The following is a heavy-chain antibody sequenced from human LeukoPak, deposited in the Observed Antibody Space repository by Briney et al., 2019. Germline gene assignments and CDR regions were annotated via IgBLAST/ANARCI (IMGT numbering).Heavy chain of an antibody. D-gene: IGHD6-13*01. CDR1: GFTFSSYA. J-gene: IGHJ5*02. CDR3: VRVSLAAGGSDH. Sequence: GGSLRLSCAASGFTFSSYAMSWVRQAPGKGLEWVSSISSSSSYIYYADSVKGRFTISRDNAKNSLYLQMNSLGAEDTAVYYCVRVSLAAGGSDHWGQGTLVTVSS. V-gene: IGHV3-21*01. CDR2: ISSSSSYI.